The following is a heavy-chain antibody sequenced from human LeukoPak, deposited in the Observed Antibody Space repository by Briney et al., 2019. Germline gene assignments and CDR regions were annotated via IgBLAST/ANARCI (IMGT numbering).Heavy chain of an antibody. CDR3: AQDEYYYGSGSSPY. CDR2: ISGSGGST. V-gene: IGHV3-23*01. J-gene: IGHJ4*02. D-gene: IGHD3-10*01. CDR1: GFTFSSYA. Sequence: GGSLRLSCAASGFTFSSYAMSWVRQAPGKRLEWVSAISGSGGSTYYADSVKGRFTISRDNSKNTLYLQMNSLRAEDTAVYYRAQDEYYYGSGSSPYWGQGTLVTVSS.